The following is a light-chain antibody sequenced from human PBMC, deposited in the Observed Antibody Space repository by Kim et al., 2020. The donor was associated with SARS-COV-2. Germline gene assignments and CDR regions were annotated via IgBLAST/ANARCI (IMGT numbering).Light chain of an antibody. CDR3: QVWDSSNDHYV. V-gene: IGLV3-21*03. Sequence: SSELTQPPSVSVAPEKTASITCGGNNIGNKNVHWYQQKPGQDPVLVVYDDSDRPSGIPERFSGSNSGNTATLTISRVEAGDEADYYCQVWDSSNDHYVFGTGTKVTVL. CDR1: NIGNKN. CDR2: DDS. J-gene: IGLJ1*01.